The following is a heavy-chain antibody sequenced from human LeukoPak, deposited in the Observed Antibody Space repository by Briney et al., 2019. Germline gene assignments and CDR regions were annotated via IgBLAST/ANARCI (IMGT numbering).Heavy chain of an antibody. J-gene: IGHJ4*02. CDR1: GFTFSSYA. CDR3: ARRVVVPAAPYYFDY. CDR2: ISYDGSNK. V-gene: IGHV3-30-3*01. Sequence: GGSLRLSCAASGFTFSSYAMHWVRQAPGKGLEWVAVISYDGSNKYYADSVNGRFTISRDNSKNTLYLQMNSLRAEDTAVYYCARRVVVPAAPYYFDYWGQGTLVTVSS. D-gene: IGHD2-2*01.